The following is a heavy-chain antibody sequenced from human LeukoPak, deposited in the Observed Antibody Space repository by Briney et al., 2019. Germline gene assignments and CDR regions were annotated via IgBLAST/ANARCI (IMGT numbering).Heavy chain of an antibody. Sequence: QTGGSLRLSCAASGFTFSNFLMTWVRQAPGKGPGWVSAISGSGGDTYYADSVKGRFTISRDNSKNTLYLQMNSLRAEDTAVYYCAKKGATTGDFDYWGQGTLVTVSS. D-gene: IGHD1-26*01. CDR1: GFTFSNFL. J-gene: IGHJ4*02. CDR2: ISGSGGDT. CDR3: AKKGATTGDFDY. V-gene: IGHV3-23*01.